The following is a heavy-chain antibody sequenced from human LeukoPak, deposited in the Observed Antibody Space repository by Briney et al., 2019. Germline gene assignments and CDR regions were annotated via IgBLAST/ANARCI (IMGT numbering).Heavy chain of an antibody. Sequence: GGSLRLSCAASGFTFSSYWMSWVRQAPGKGLEWVANIKQDGSEKYYVDSVKGRFTISRDNAKNSLYLQMNSLRAEDTAVYYCARDSRGRITMFHYYYGMDVWGQGTTVTVSS. V-gene: IGHV3-7*01. J-gene: IGHJ6*02. CDR3: ARDSRGRITMFHYYYGMDV. CDR2: IKQDGSEK. CDR1: GFTFSSYW. D-gene: IGHD3-10*02.